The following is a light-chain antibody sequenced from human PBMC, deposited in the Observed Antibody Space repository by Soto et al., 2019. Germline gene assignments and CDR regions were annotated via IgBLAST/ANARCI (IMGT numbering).Light chain of an antibody. CDR1: QDISNY. J-gene: IGKJ1*01. V-gene: IGKV1-5*03. CDR3: QQYNSYSRT. CDR2: KAS. Sequence: DIQMTQYPSSLSASVGDRVTITCQASQDISNYLNWYQQKPGKAPKLLIYKASSLESGVPSRFSGSGSGTEFTLTISSLQPDDFATYYCQQYNSYSRTFGQGTKVDIK.